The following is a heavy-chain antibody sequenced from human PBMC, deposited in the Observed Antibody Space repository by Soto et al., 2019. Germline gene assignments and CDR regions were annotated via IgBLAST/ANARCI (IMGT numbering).Heavy chain of an antibody. Sequence: QVQLVQSGAEVKKPGASVKVSCKASGYTFTSYGISWVRQAPGQGLERMGWISAYNGNTNYAQKLQGRVTMTTDTSPSKAYRELGSLMSDDTAVYYCAGDWGGIAAADHYFDYWGQGTLMMVSS. D-gene: IGHD6-13*01. J-gene: IGHJ4*02. CDR2: ISAYNGNT. CDR1: GYTFTSYG. V-gene: IGHV1-18*01. CDR3: AGDWGGIAAADHYFDY.